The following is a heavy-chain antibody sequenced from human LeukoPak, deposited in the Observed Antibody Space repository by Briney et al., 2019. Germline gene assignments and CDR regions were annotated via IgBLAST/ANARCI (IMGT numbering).Heavy chain of an antibody. J-gene: IGHJ4*02. CDR2: IIPIFGTA. CDR1: GGTFSSYA. V-gene: IGHV1-69*13. CDR3: AREAAAGNTLDY. Sequence: SVRVSCKASGGTFSSYAISWVRQAPGQGLEWMGGIIPIFGTANYAQKFQGRVTITADESTSTAYMELSSLRSEDTAVYYCAREAAAGNTLDYWGQGTLVTVSS. D-gene: IGHD6-13*01.